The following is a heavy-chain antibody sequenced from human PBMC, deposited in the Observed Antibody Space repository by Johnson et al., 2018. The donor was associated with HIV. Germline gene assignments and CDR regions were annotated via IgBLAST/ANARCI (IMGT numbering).Heavy chain of an antibody. J-gene: IGHJ3*02. CDR1: GFTFSNAW. Sequence: MLLVESGGGVVQPGRSLRLSCAASGFTFSNAWMSWVRQAPGKGLEWVGRIKSKTDGGTTDYAAPVQGRFTISRDDSKTTLFLEMNSLKIADTAGYYCTTVLGGVGGFDIWCQGTMVSVS. CDR2: IKSKTDGGTT. V-gene: IGHV3-15*01. D-gene: IGHD4-23*01. CDR3: TTVLGGVGGFDI.